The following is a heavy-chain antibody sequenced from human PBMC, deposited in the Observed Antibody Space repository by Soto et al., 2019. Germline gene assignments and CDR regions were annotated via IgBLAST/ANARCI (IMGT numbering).Heavy chain of an antibody. Sequence: EVHLVESGGDVVQPGGSLRLSCEASGFSFSSYWMTCVRQAPGKRLEYVAIIRQDGSEKKYVDSVMGRFTISRDNAKTSSYLQMNSLRDEDMAVYYCMTTTRDRPFDYWGQGTLVTVSS. CDR3: MTTTRDRPFDY. CDR1: GFSFSSYW. CDR2: IRQDGSEK. D-gene: IGHD1-1*01. V-gene: IGHV3-7*03. J-gene: IGHJ4*02.